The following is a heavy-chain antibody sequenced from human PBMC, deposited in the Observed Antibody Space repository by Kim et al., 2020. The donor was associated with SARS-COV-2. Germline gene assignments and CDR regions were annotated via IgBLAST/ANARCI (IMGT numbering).Heavy chain of an antibody. CDR1: GVSVSSSNW. CDR2: IYHTGST. V-gene: IGHV4-4*02. CDR3: ARFVGPNWNWFDP. D-gene: IGHD1-1*01. Sequence: SETLSLTCAVSGVSVSSSNWWTWVRQPPGKGLEWIGQIYHTGSTNYNPSLMRRVTISMDKSKNQFSLRLTSVTAADTAVYYCARFVGPNWNWFDPWGQGT. J-gene: IGHJ5*02.